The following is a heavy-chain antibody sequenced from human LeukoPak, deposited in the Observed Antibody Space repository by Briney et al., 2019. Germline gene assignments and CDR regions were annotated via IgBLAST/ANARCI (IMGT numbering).Heavy chain of an antibody. CDR2: ISGSGGST. CDR1: GFTFSSYG. Sequence: TGGTLRLSCAASGFTFSSYGMSWVRQAPGKGLEWVSAISGSGGSTYYADSVKGRFTISRDNSKNTLYLQMNSLRAEDTAVYYCAKSPIAVAGTCDYWGQGTLVTVSS. D-gene: IGHD6-19*01. CDR3: AKSPIAVAGTCDY. J-gene: IGHJ4*02. V-gene: IGHV3-23*01.